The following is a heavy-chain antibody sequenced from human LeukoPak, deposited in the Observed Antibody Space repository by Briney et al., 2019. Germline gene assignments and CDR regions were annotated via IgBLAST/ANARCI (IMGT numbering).Heavy chain of an antibody. CDR3: ARASGTYCGGAYCYSHWFDP. V-gene: IGHV1-2*02. CDR2: INPNSGGT. J-gene: IGHJ5*02. Sequence: ASVKVSCKASGYTFTGYYMHWVGQAPGQGREWMGWINPNSGGTNYAQKFQGMVTMTRDTSISTDYVEVSRLTSDDTAVYYFARASGTYCGGAYCYSHWFDPWGQGTLVTVSS. CDR1: GYTFTGYY. D-gene: IGHD2-21*01.